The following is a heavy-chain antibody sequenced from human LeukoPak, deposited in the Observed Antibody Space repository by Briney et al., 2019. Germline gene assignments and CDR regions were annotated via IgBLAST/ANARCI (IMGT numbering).Heavy chain of an antibody. V-gene: IGHV4-28*01. Sequence: SETLSLTCAVSGYSISSSNWWGWIRQPPGKGLEWIGYIYYSGNTHYNPSLKSRVTMSVDTSKNQFSLKLSSVTAVDTAIYCCAKSVDGGNSPFDYWGQGTLVTVSS. CDR2: IYYSGNT. D-gene: IGHD4-23*01. CDR1: GYSISSSNW. CDR3: AKSVDGGNSPFDY. J-gene: IGHJ4*02.